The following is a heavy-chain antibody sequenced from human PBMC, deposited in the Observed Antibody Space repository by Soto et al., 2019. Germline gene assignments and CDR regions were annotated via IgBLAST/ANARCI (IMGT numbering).Heavy chain of an antibody. CDR3: ARSRDGYSFYFYYGMDG. D-gene: IGHD4-4*01. CDR1: GFIFTSYG. V-gene: IGHV3-30*03. J-gene: IGHJ6*02. Sequence: GGSLRLSCAAPGFIFTSYGMHWVRQAPGKGLEWMALILHDGSAEYYADSVKGRFTISRDNSKNTLYLQMNSLTAEDTAVCYCARSRDGYSFYFYYGMDGWSQGTTVTVSS. CDR2: ILHDGSAE.